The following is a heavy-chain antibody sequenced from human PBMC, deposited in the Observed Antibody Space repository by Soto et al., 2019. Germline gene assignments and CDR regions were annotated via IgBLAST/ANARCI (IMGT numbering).Heavy chain of an antibody. Sequence: SETLSLTCTVSGGSISSSSYYWGWIRQPPGKGLEWIGSIYYSGSTYYNPSLKSRVTISVDTSKNQFSLKLSPVTAADTAVYYCARLTPYYDFWSGYNWFDPWGQGTLVTVSS. CDR1: GGSISSSSYY. CDR2: IYYSGST. J-gene: IGHJ5*02. CDR3: ARLTPYYDFWSGYNWFDP. V-gene: IGHV4-39*01. D-gene: IGHD3-3*01.